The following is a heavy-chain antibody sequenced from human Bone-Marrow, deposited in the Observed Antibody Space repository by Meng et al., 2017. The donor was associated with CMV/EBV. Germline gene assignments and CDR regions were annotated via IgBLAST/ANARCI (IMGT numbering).Heavy chain of an antibody. CDR3: ARQRGFGNLLRPYYYYVGMDV. CDR1: GFTFSSYA. CDR2: ISYDGSNK. D-gene: IGHD3-10*01. J-gene: IGHJ6*02. V-gene: IGHV3-30-3*01. Sequence: GESLKISCAASGFTFSSYAMHWVRQAPGKGLEWVAVISYDGSNKYYADSVKGRFTISRDNSKNTLYLQMNSLRAEDTAVYYCARQRGFGNLLRPYYYYVGMDVWGQGTTVTVSS.